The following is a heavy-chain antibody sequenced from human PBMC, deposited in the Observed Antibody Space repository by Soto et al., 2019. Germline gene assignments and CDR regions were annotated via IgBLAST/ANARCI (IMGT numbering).Heavy chain of an antibody. CDR2: ISAYNGNT. CDR3: ARDLWDIVVVVAATPGPFDP. V-gene: IGHV1-18*01. J-gene: IGHJ5*02. CDR1: GYTFTSYG. Sequence: ASVKVSCKASGYTFTSYGISWVRQAPGQGLEWMGWISAYNGNTNYAQKLQGRVTMTTDTSTSTAYMELRSLRSDDTAVYYCARDLWDIVVVVAATPGPFDPWGQGTLVTVSS. D-gene: IGHD2-15*01.